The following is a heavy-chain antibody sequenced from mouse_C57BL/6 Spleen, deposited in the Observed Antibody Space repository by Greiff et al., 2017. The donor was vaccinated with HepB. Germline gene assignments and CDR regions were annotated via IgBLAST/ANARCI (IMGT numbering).Heavy chain of an antibody. D-gene: IGHD1-1*01. J-gene: IGHJ4*01. Sequence: QVQLKQPGAELVKPGASVKMSCKASGYTFTSYWITWVKQRPGQGLEWIGDIYPGSGSTNYNEKFKSKATLTVDTSSSTAYMQLSSLTSEDSAVYYCARGYYYGKDYAMDYWGQGTSVTVSS. CDR1: GYTFTSYW. CDR2: IYPGSGST. V-gene: IGHV1-55*01. CDR3: ARGYYYGKDYAMDY.